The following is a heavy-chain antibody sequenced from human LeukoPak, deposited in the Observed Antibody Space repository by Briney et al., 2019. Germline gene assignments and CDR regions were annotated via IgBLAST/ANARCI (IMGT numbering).Heavy chain of an antibody. V-gene: IGHV4-59*01. Sequence: PETLSLTCTVSGGSISSYYWSWIRQPPGKGLECIGYIYYSGSTNYNPSLKSRVTMSVDTSKNQFSLKLSSVTAADTAVYYCAREGGSYYPHYYFHYWGQGTLVTVSS. CDR3: AREGGSYYPHYYFHY. D-gene: IGHD1-26*01. J-gene: IGHJ4*02. CDR2: IYYSGST. CDR1: GGSISSYY.